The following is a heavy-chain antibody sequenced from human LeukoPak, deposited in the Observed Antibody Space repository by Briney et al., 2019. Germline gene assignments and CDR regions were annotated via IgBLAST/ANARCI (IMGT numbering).Heavy chain of an antibody. Sequence: ASVKVSCKASGYTFTSYGISWVRQAPGQGLEWMGWISAYNGNTNYAQKLQGRVTMTTDTSTSTAYMELRSLRSDDTAVYYCAREWRDGSYYRVGDYWGQGTLVTVSS. J-gene: IGHJ4*02. CDR3: AREWRDGSYYRVGDY. CDR2: ISAYNGNT. CDR1: GYTFTSYG. V-gene: IGHV1-18*01. D-gene: IGHD1-26*01.